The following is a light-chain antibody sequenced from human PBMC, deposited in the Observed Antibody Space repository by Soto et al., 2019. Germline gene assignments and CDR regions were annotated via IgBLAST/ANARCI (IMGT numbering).Light chain of an antibody. CDR1: QGVDDY. Sequence: DIHLTQSPSFLSASVVDRVTITCRASQGVDDYLAWYQQKPGKAPKLLIYAASTLQSGVPSRFSGSGSGTEFSLTISSLQPEDFATYYCQQLNNYPCTFGPGTKVDIK. CDR3: QQLNNYPCT. V-gene: IGKV1-9*01. CDR2: AAS. J-gene: IGKJ3*01.